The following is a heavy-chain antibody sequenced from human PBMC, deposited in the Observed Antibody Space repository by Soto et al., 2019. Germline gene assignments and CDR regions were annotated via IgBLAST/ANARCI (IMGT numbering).Heavy chain of an antibody. J-gene: IGHJ4*02. V-gene: IGHV4-34*01. CDR1: GGSFSGYY. CDR2: ITHSGST. CDR3: ARGPEVGY. Sequence: GSLSLTCAVYGGSFSGYYWSWIRQPPGKGLEWIGEITHSGSTNYNPSLKSRVTISVDTSKNQFSLKLSSVTAADTAVYYCARGPEVGYWGQGTLVTVSS.